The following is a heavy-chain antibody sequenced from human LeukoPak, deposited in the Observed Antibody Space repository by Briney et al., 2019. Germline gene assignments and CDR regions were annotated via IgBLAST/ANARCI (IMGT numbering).Heavy chain of an antibody. J-gene: IGHJ5*02. CDR2: ISSSSSTI. D-gene: IGHD6-13*01. V-gene: IGHV3-48*01. Sequence: GGSLRLSCAASGFIFSSYVMTWVRQAPGKGLEWVSYISSSSSTIYYADSVKGRFTISRDNAKNSLYLQMNSLRAEDTAVYYCTPAAAVSWGQGTLVTVSS. CDR3: TPAAAVS. CDR1: GFIFSSYV.